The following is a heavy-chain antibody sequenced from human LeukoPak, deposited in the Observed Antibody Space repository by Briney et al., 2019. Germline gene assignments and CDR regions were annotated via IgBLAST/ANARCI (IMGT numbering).Heavy chain of an antibody. CDR1: GFIFSGYD. CDR3: ARAGPTVGYGMDV. CDR2: IGTTGDT. J-gene: IGHJ6*02. Sequence: GGSLRLFCAASGFIFSGYDMHWVRQPTGRGLEWVSAIGTTGDTYYADSVQGRFTISRENAKNSLYLQLNSLRAGDTAVYYCARAGPTVGYGMDVWGPGTTVTVSS. V-gene: IGHV3-13*04. D-gene: IGHD1-14*01.